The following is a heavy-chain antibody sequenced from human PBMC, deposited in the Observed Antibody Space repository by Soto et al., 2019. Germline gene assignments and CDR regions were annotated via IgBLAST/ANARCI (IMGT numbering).Heavy chain of an antibody. V-gene: IGHV3-30*03. CDR2: ISYDGSDK. J-gene: IGHJ4*02. CDR1: GFPFTSYG. Sequence: QVQLVESGGGVVQPGRSLRLSCAASGFPFTSYGMHWVREGPDKGLEWVAIISYDGSDKYYADSVKGRFTISRDNSKNTLYLQMNCLRPEDTALYYCVGGQYYFDYRGQGTLVNVSS. D-gene: IGHD3-10*01. CDR3: VGGQYYFDY.